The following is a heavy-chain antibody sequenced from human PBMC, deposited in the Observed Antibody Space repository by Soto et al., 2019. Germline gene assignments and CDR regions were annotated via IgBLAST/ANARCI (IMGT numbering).Heavy chain of an antibody. J-gene: IGHJ4*02. V-gene: IGHV3-21*06. CDR1: GFTFTRYS. CDR2: ISSTTNYI. Sequence: EVQLLESGGGLEQPGGSLRLSCVVSGFTFTRYSMNWVRQAPGKGLEWVSSISSTTNYIYYGDSMKGRFTISRDNAKNSLYLEMNSLRAEDTAVYYCARESEDLTSNFDYWGQGTLVTVSS. CDR3: ARESEDLTSNFDY.